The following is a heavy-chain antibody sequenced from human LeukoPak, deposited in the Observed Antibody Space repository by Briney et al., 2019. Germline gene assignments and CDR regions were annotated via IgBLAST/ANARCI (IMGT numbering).Heavy chain of an antibody. Sequence: GASVKVSCKASGYTFTHYYLHWVRQAPGQGLEWMAIMNPSDGTTRYAQKFQGRLTMTRDTSTSTVYMELSSLTSEDTAVYYCARDLWFGEVGWGQGTLVTVSS. CDR2: MNPSDGTT. CDR3: ARDLWFGEVG. D-gene: IGHD3-10*01. V-gene: IGHV1-46*01. J-gene: IGHJ4*02. CDR1: GYTFTHYY.